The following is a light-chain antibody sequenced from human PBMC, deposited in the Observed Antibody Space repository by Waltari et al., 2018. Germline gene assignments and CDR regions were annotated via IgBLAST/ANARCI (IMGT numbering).Light chain of an antibody. V-gene: IGKV1-39*01. CDR2: SAS. CDR1: QSISTY. CDR3: QQGYSSLVT. J-gene: IGKJ1*01. Sequence: DTQMTQSPSSLSASVGGRVTITCRTSQSISTYLNWYQQKPGKDPKLLIYSASTLQSGAPSRFSGSGSGTDFTLTISSLQPEDFATYFCQQGYSSLVTFGQGTKVEV.